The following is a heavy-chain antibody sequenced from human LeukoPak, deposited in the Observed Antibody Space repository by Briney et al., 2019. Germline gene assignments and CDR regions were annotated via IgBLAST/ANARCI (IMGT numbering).Heavy chain of an antibody. Sequence: GASVKVSCKASGYTFTSYGISWVRQAPGQGLEWMGWISVYNSNTNYAQKVQGRVTMTTDTSTSTAYMELRSLRSDDTAVYYCARGGSGYSHGDFDYWGQGTLVTVSS. V-gene: IGHV1-18*01. CDR1: GYTFTSYG. CDR3: ARGGSGYSHGDFDY. J-gene: IGHJ4*02. CDR2: ISVYNSNT. D-gene: IGHD5-18*01.